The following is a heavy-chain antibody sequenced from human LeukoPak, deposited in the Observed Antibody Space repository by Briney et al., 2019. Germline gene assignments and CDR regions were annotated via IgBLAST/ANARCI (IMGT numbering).Heavy chain of an antibody. D-gene: IGHD3-10*01. V-gene: IGHV1-2*02. Sequence: ASVKVSCKASGYTFTGYYMHWVRQAPGQGLEWMGWINPNSGNTGYAQKFQGRVTMTRDTSTSTAYMELSSLRSDDTAVYYCARDYYGSGSYYPDWWFDPWGQGTLVTVSS. CDR2: INPNSGNT. CDR1: GYTFTGYY. CDR3: ARDYYGSGSYYPDWWFDP. J-gene: IGHJ5*02.